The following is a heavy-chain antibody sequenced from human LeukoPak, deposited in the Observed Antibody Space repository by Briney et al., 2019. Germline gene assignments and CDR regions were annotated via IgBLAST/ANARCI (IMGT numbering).Heavy chain of an antibody. CDR3: ARGGYYFDY. Sequence: SETLSLTCTVSGGSISSYYWNWIRQPPGKGLEWIGYIYYCGSTKYNPSLKSRVTVSVDTSKNQFSLKLSSVTAADTAVYYCARGGYYFDYWGQGTLVTVSS. V-gene: IGHV4-59*01. CDR2: IYYCGST. J-gene: IGHJ4*02. D-gene: IGHD3-10*01. CDR1: GGSISSYY.